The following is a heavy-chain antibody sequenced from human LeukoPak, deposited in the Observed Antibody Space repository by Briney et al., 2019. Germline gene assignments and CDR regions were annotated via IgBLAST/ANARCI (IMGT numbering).Heavy chain of an antibody. CDR2: INPNSGGT. Sequence: GASVKVSCKASGYTFTGYYMHWVRQAPGQGLEWMGWINPNSGGTNYAQKFQGRVTMTRDTSISTAYMELSRLRSDDTAVYHCASTKTGYSSGWYLYWGQGTLVTVSS. CDR3: ASTKTGYSSGWYLY. V-gene: IGHV1-2*02. D-gene: IGHD6-19*01. J-gene: IGHJ4*02. CDR1: GYTFTGYY.